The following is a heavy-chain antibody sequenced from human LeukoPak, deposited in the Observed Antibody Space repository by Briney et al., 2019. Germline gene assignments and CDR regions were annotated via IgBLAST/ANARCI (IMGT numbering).Heavy chain of an antibody. D-gene: IGHD3-10*01. CDR1: GFTFSSYS. J-gene: IGHJ4*02. V-gene: IGHV3-21*01. Sequence: GGSLRLSCAASGFTFSSYSMNWVRQAPGKGLEWVSSISSSSSYIYSAVSLKGRFTISRDNARKSLYLQMNSLRAEDTAVYYCTRHAASGGSGVDYWGRGTLVTVSS. CDR2: ISSSSSYI. CDR3: TRHAASGGSGVDY.